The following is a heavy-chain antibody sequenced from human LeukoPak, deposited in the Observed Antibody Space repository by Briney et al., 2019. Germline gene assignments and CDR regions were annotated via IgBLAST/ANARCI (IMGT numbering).Heavy chain of an antibody. Sequence: SETASLTCTVYGGSISSSSYYWCWIRQPPGKGLEWIGTMSYSGSTYYNPSLKSRVTISVDTSKNQFSLKLISVTAADTAVYYCARDLASPTASFDIWGQGTMVTVSS. CDR1: GGSISSSSYY. CDR2: MSYSGST. V-gene: IGHV4-39*07. J-gene: IGHJ3*02. CDR3: ARDLASPTASFDI.